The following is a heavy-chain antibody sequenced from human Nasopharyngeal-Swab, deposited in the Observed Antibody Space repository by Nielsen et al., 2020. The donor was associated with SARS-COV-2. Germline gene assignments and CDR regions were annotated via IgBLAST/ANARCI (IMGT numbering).Heavy chain of an antibody. CDR2: IYYSGST. V-gene: IGHV4-39*01. D-gene: IGHD2-2*01. CDR1: GGSISSSSYY. J-gene: IGHJ4*02. CDR3: ARQHQLLGDY. Sequence: SETLSLTCTVSGGSISSSSYYWGWIRQPPGKGLEWIGSIYYSGSTYYNPSLKSRVTISVDTSKNQFSLKLSSVTAADTAMYYCARQHQLLGDYWGQGTLVTVSS.